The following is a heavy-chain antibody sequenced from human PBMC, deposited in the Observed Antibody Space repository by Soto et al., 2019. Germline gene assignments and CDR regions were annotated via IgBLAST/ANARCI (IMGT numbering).Heavy chain of an antibody. CDR1: GGTFSSYA. D-gene: IGHD2-2*01. CDR2: IIPIFGTA. Sequence: SVKVSCKASGGTFSSYAISWVRQAPGQGLEWMGGIIPIFGTANYAQKFQGRVTITADESTSTAYMELSSVTAADTAVYYCARTFCSTTRCQAHDMDVWGQGTTVTVSS. V-gene: IGHV1-69*13. CDR3: ARTFCSTTRCQAHDMDV. J-gene: IGHJ6*02.